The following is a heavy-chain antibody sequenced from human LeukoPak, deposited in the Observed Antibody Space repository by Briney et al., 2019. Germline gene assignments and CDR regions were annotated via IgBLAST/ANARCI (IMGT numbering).Heavy chain of an antibody. D-gene: IGHD6-6*01. Sequence: GRSLRLSCAASGFTFSSYAMHWVRQAPGKGLEWVAVISYDGSNKYYADSVKGRFTISRDNSKNTLYLQMNSLRAEDTAVYYCVRDPYSSSFFDYWGQGTLVTVSS. CDR1: GFTFSSYA. V-gene: IGHV3-30*01. CDR2: ISYDGSNK. CDR3: VRDPYSSSFFDY. J-gene: IGHJ4*02.